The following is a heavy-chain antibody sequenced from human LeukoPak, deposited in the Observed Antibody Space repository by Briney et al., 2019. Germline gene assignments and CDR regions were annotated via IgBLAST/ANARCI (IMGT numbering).Heavy chain of an antibody. CDR1: GDSVSSINGA. Sequence: SQTLSLTCAISGDSVSSINGAWNWVRQSPSRGLEWLGRTYYRSKWYSDYAVPIQGRISINPDTSKNQFTLHLFSVTPDDTAVYYCARDVATTGWYTFDYWGQGTRVNVSS. J-gene: IGHJ4*02. CDR2: TYYRSKWYS. D-gene: IGHD6-19*01. V-gene: IGHV6-1*01. CDR3: ARDVATTGWYTFDY.